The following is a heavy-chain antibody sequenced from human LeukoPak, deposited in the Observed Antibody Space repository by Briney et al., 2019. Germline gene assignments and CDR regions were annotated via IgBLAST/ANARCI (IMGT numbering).Heavy chain of an antibody. CDR1: GGSISSGGYY. V-gene: IGHV4-31*03. CDR2: IYYSGST. Sequence: SETLSLTCTVSGGSISSGGYYWSWIRQHPGKGLEWIGYIYYSGSTYYNPSLKSRVTISVDTSKNQFSPKLSSVTAADTAVYYCARAIRESITMVRGVIITGYYFDYWGQGTLVTVSS. D-gene: IGHD3-10*01. CDR3: ARAIRESITMVRGVIITGYYFDY. J-gene: IGHJ4*02.